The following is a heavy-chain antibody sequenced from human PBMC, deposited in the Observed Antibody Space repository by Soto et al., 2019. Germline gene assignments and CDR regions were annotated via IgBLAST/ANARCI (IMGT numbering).Heavy chain of an antibody. CDR3: ARGREMATTYFDY. J-gene: IGHJ4*02. Sequence: SETLSLTCAVYGGSFSGYYWSWIRQPPGKGLEWIGEINHSGSTNYNPSLKSRVTISVDTSKNQFSLKLSSVTAADTAVYYCARGREMATTYFDYWGQGTLVTVSS. CDR1: GGSFSGYY. CDR2: INHSGST. V-gene: IGHV4-34*01. D-gene: IGHD5-12*01.